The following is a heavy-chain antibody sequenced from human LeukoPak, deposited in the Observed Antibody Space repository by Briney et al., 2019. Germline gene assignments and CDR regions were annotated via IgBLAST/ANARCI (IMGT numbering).Heavy chain of an antibody. D-gene: IGHD2-2*01. CDR2: INHSGST. CDR3: ATGEYQLLAHYFDY. CDR1: GGSFSGYY. J-gene: IGHJ4*02. Sequence: PSETLSLTCAVYGGSFSGYYWSWIRQPPGKGLEWIGEINHSGSTNYNPSLKSRVTISVDTSKNQFSLKLSSVTAADTAVYYCATGEYQLLAHYFDYWGQGTLVTVSS. V-gene: IGHV4-34*01.